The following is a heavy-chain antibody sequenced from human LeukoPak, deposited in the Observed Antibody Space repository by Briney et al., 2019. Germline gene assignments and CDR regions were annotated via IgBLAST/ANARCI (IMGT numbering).Heavy chain of an antibody. D-gene: IGHD3-10*01. CDR3: ARGSRYTMVRGVIRSHAFDI. V-gene: IGHV1-18*01. CDR1: GYTFTSYG. Sequence: ASVKVSCKASGYTFTSYGISWVRQAPGQGLEWMGCISAYNGNTNYAQKLQGRVTMTTDTSTSTAYMELRSLRSDDTAVYYCARGSRYTMVRGVIRSHAFDIWGQGTMVTVSS. CDR2: ISAYNGNT. J-gene: IGHJ3*02.